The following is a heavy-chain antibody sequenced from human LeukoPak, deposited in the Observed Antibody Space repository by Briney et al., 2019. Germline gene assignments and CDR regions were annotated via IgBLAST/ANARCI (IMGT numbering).Heavy chain of an antibody. CDR3: ARERAGWIHALDI. V-gene: IGHV4-61*02. Sequence: PSEPLSLTFIVSNGSISSGFNYWTWIRQPAGGGLEWIGRMHTTGSTYYSPSLKSRVTMSIDKSKNQFSLRLSSVTAADTALYFCARERAGWIHALDIWGQGTIVTVSS. CDR1: NGSISSGFNY. D-gene: IGHD5-18*01. J-gene: IGHJ3*02. CDR2: MHTTGST.